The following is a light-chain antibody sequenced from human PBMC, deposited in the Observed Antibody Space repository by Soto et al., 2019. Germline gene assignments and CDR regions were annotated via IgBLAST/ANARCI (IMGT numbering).Light chain of an antibody. V-gene: IGLV2-8*01. CDR1: SSDVGDYEYNY. Sequence: QSALTQPPSASGSPGQSVTISCTGTSSDVGDYEYNYVSWYQQHPGKAPKLMIYEVIKRPSGVPDRFSGSRSGNTASLTVSGLQAEDEADYHCTSYAGSNNWVFGGGTKVTVL. CDR2: EVI. CDR3: TSYAGSNNWV. J-gene: IGLJ3*02.